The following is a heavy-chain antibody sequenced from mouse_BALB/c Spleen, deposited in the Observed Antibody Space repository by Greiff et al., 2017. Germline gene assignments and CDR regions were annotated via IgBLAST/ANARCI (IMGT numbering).Heavy chain of an antibody. Sequence: QVQLQQSGAELMKPGASVKISCKATGYTFSSYWIEWVKQRPGHGLEWIGEILPGSGSTNYNEKFKGKATFTADTSSNTAYMQLSSLTSEDSAVYYCARGGTMITYYAMDYWGQGTSVTVSS. CDR3: ARGGTMITYYAMDY. J-gene: IGHJ4*01. V-gene: IGHV1-9*01. CDR2: ILPGSGST. CDR1: GYTFSSYW. D-gene: IGHD2-4*01.